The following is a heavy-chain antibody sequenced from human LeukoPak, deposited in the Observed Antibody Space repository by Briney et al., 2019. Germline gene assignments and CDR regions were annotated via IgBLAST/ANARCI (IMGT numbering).Heavy chain of an antibody. D-gene: IGHD1-26*01. J-gene: IGHJ4*02. CDR3: ARDPVEWELLLDY. Sequence: GGSLRLSCAAPGFTFSNYWMGWVRQAPGKRLEWVANMNIDGSEKYYADSVKGRFSISRDNARNSVYLQMASLRVEDTAVYYCARDPVEWELLLDYWGQGTLVTVSS. CDR1: GFTFSNYW. CDR2: MNIDGSEK. V-gene: IGHV3-7*01.